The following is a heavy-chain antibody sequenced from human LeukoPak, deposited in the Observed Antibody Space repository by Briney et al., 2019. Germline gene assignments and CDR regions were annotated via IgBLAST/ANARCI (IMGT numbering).Heavy chain of an antibody. J-gene: IGHJ6*03. V-gene: IGHV4-59*12. Sequence: SETLSLTCTLSGGSISTYYWSWIRQPPGKGLEWIGYIYYSGSSSYNPSLKSRGTISVDTSKNQFSLKLSSVTAADTAVYYCARGGVTMVRGVTFPYYYYYMDVWGKGTTVTVSS. D-gene: IGHD3-10*01. CDR2: IYYSGSS. CDR1: GGSISTYY. CDR3: ARGGVTMVRGVTFPYYYYYMDV.